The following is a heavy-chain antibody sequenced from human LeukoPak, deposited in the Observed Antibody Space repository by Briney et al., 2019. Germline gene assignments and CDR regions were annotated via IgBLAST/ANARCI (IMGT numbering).Heavy chain of an antibody. CDR2: ISGNGDSR. CDR1: GFKFSTYT. CDR3: AKSLEGAVAEGFDY. Sequence: PGGSLRLSCAASGFKFSTYTMTWVRQAPGKGPEWVSVISGNGDSRYYADSVKGRFTISRDNFKNTVYLQMDSLRAEDTAVYYCAKSLEGAVAEGFDYWGQGTLVTVSS. D-gene: IGHD6-19*01. V-gene: IGHV3-23*01. J-gene: IGHJ4*02.